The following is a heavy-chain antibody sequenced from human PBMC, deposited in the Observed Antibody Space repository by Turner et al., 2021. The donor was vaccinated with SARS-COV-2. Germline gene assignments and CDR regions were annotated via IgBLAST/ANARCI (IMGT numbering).Heavy chain of an antibody. V-gene: IGHV3-7*01. CDR3: ARSSFRMYFAH. D-gene: IGHD2-2*01. CDR2: INDAGREE. CDR1: GFALSSSW. Sequence: EVQLVESGGGLVQPGGSRRLSCAASGFALSSSWMNWVRQAPGKGLEWVATINDAGREEYYVGSVKGRFIISRDNAKNSMYLQMNSLRAEDTAVYYCARSSFRMYFAHWGQGTLVTVSS. J-gene: IGHJ4*02.